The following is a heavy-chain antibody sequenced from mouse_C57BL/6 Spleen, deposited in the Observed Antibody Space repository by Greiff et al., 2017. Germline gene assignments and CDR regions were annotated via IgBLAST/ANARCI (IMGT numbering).Heavy chain of an antibody. CDR1: GYAFTNYL. V-gene: IGHV1-54*01. CDR3: ARDGYYPFDY. CDR2: INPGSGGT. Sequence: QVQLQQSGAELVRPGTSVKVSCKASGYAFTNYLIEWVKQRPGQGLEWIGVINPGSGGTNYNEKFKGKATLTADKSSSTAYLQLSRLTSEDSAVYFCARDGYYPFDYWGQGTTLTVSS. D-gene: IGHD2-3*01. J-gene: IGHJ2*01.